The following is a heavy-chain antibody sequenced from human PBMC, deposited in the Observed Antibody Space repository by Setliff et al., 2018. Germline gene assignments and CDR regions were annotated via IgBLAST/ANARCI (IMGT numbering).Heavy chain of an antibody. CDR2: INPKTGGT. V-gene: IGHV1-2*04. CDR3: ARSDHLVVDGFDV. Sequence: ASVKVSCKTSGYAFTDNYIHWVRQAPGQGLEWMGWINPKTGGTNWAQKFQGWGSMTRDTSITTAYMELSRLTSDDMAVYFCARSDHLVVDGFDVWGQGTMVTVSS. J-gene: IGHJ3*01. D-gene: IGHD3-16*01. CDR1: GYAFTDNY.